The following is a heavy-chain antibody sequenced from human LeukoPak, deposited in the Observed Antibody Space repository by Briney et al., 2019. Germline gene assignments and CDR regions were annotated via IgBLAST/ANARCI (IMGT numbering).Heavy chain of an antibody. J-gene: IGHJ4*02. CDR1: GYXFTSYW. CDR2: IDPSDSYS. Sequence: GESLKISCKGSGYXFTSYWISWVRQMPGKGLEWMGRIDPSDSYSKYSPSFQGHVTISADKSISTAYLQWSSLKASDTAMYYCARHEDYYDSGGAVYWGQGTLVTVSS. D-gene: IGHD3-10*01. CDR3: ARHEDYYDSGGAVY. V-gene: IGHV5-10-1*01.